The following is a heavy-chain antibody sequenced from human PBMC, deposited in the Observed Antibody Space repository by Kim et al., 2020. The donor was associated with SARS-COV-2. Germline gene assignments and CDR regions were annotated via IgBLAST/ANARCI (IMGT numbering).Heavy chain of an antibody. Sequence: GGSLRLSCAASGFTFDDYAMHWVRQAPGKGLEWVSGISWNSGSIGYADSVKGRFTISRDNAKNSLYLQMNSLRAEDTALYYCAKAQSSSSGYSSSWYLRYGMDVWGQGTTVTVSS. J-gene: IGHJ6*02. CDR3: AKAQSSSSGYSSSWYLRYGMDV. CDR2: ISWNSGSI. D-gene: IGHD6-13*01. V-gene: IGHV3-9*01. CDR1: GFTFDDYA.